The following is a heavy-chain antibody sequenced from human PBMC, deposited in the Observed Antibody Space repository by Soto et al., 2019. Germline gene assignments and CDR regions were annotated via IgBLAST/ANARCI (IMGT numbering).Heavy chain of an antibody. CDR3: ARGVKVTTVTTPFYSFDN. J-gene: IGHJ4*02. V-gene: IGHV4-4*02. CDR1: GGSISSFNW. CDR2: IFHSGST. Sequence: QVQLQESGPGLVKPSGTLSLTCAVSGGSISSFNWWSWVRQPPGKGLEWIGEIFHSGSTNYNPSLESRVTISVDKSKNHFSLKLSSVTAADTAVYYCARGVKVTTVTTPFYSFDNWGQGTLVTVSS. D-gene: IGHD4-17*01.